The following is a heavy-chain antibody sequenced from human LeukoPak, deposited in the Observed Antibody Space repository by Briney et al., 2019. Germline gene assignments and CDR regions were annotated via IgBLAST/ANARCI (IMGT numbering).Heavy chain of an antibody. J-gene: IGHJ4*02. CDR1: GYTFTSYG. Sequence: ASVKVSCKASGYTFTSYGISWVRQAPGRGLEWMGWIRAYNGNTIDAQTLQGRVTMTTDTSTSTAYMELRSLRSDDTAVYYCARDTDIVVVPAAPDYWGQGTLVTVSS. CDR3: ARDTDIVVVPAAPDY. D-gene: IGHD2-2*01. CDR2: IRAYNGNT. V-gene: IGHV1-18*01.